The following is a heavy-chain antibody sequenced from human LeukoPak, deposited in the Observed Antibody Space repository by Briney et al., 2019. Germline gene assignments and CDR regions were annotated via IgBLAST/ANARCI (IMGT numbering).Heavy chain of an antibody. CDR2: ISYDGSNK. J-gene: IGHJ5*02. Sequence: PGRSLRLSCAASGFTFSSYAMHWVRQAPGKGLEWVAVISYDGSNKYYADSVKGRFTISRDNSKNTLYLQMNSLRAEDTAVYYCARAGEAVAGTRVNENWFDPWGQGTLVTVSS. D-gene: IGHD6-19*01. V-gene: IGHV3-30-3*01. CDR3: ARAGEAVAGTRVNENWFDP. CDR1: GFTFSSYA.